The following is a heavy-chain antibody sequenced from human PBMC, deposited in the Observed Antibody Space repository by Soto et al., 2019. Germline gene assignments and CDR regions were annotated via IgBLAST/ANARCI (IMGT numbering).Heavy chain of an antibody. J-gene: IGHJ3*02. CDR1: GFTFSNAW. V-gene: IGHV3-15*07. D-gene: IGHD5-18*01. CDR3: IADTAMGLGAFDI. CDR2: VKSKTDGGTT. Sequence: EVQLVESGGGLVKPGGSLRLSCAASGFTFSNAWMNWVRQAPGKGLEWVGRVKSKTDGGTTDYAAPVKGRFTISRDDSKNTLYLHMNSLKTEEKAVYYCIADTAMGLGAFDIWGQGTMVTVSS.